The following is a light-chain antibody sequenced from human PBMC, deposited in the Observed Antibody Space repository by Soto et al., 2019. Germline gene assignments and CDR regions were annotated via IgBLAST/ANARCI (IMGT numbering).Light chain of an antibody. CDR1: NSNIGAGYD. CDR3: QSYDSSLSSWV. Sequence: QAVVTQPPSVSGAPGQRVTISCTGYNSNIGAGYDVHWYQQLPGTAPKLIIYGNSNRPSGVPDRFSASKSGTSASLAITGLQAEDEADYYCQSYDSSLSSWVFGGGTKLTVL. V-gene: IGLV1-40*01. J-gene: IGLJ3*02. CDR2: GNS.